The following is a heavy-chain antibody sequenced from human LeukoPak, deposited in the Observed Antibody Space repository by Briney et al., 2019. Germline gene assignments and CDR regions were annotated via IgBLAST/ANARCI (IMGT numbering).Heavy chain of an antibody. V-gene: IGHV1-18*01. D-gene: IGHD3-22*01. Sequence: ASVKVSCKASGYTFTSYAVIWVRQVPGQGLEWMGWISGYNGNTKSSQSLQDRVIMTTDTSTRTAYMELRSLRPDDTAVYYCARVYLGIYYDGSPSPFDYWGQGTLVTVSS. CDR2: ISGYNGNT. J-gene: IGHJ4*02. CDR1: GYTFTSYA. CDR3: ARVYLGIYYDGSPSPFDY.